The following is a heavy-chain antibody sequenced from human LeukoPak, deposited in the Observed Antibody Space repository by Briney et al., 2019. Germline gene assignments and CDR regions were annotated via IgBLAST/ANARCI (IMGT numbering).Heavy chain of an antibody. CDR3: ARSHGDYSDSSGSGFDY. D-gene: IGHD3-22*01. Sequence: GGSLRLSCAASGFTFSRYWMHWVRQAPGKGLVWVSRISSDGSSTRYADSVKGRFTISRDNAENTLYLQMNSLRAEDTAVYYCARSHGDYSDSSGSGFDYWGQGALVTVSS. CDR1: GFTFSRYW. V-gene: IGHV3-74*01. CDR2: ISSDGSST. J-gene: IGHJ4*02.